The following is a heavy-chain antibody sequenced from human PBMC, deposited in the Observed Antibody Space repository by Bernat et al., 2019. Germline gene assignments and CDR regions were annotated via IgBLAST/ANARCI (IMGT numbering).Heavy chain of an antibody. CDR2: IYPGDSET. Sequence: EVQLVQSGAEVKKPGESLKISCKGSGYSFTSYWIGWVRQMPGKGLEWLGIIYPGDSETRYSPSFQGQVTITADKSISTAYLQWSSMKASDTAMYYCARGNGAGTTRFDAFDIWGQGTMVTVSS. V-gene: IGHV5-51*01. D-gene: IGHD1-7*01. J-gene: IGHJ3*02. CDR1: GYSFTSYW. CDR3: ARGNGAGTTRFDAFDI.